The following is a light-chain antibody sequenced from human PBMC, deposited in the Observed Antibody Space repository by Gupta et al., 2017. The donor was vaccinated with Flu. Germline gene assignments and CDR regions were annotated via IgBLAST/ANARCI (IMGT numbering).Light chain of an antibody. V-gene: IGKV1-6*01. J-gene: IGKJ4*01. CDR1: QGIRYD. Sequence: AVQLTQSPSSLSASVGDRVTITCRASQGIRYDLGWCQQKPGKAPKLLIYAASNLQSGVPSRFTGSGSGTEFTLTINNLQPEDFATYYCLQDHIYPLTFGGGTKVEI. CDR2: AAS. CDR3: LQDHIYPLT.